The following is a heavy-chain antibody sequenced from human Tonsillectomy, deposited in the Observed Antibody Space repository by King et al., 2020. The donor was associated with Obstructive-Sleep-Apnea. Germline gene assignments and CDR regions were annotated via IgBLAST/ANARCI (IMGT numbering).Heavy chain of an antibody. V-gene: IGHV3-30-3*01. CDR1: GFTFSSYA. CDR2: IATDGSIK. J-gene: IGHJ5*02. CDR3: ARVSPEYSGYDSLDWFDP. Sequence: VQLVESGGGGFQPGRSLRLSCAASGFTFSSYAMHWVRQAPGKGLEWVAVIATDGSIKYYADAVKGRFTISRENSKNTLYLQMNSLRAEDTAVYYCARVSPEYSGYDSLDWFDPWGQGTLVTVSS. D-gene: IGHD5-12*01.